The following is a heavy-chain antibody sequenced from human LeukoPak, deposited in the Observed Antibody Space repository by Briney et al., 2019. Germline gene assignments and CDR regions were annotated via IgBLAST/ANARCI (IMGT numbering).Heavy chain of an antibody. D-gene: IGHD6-13*01. J-gene: IGHJ4*02. CDR3: ARALYTSRSYLATFSPTNFDY. V-gene: IGHV1-2*02. CDR2: INPNTGGT. CDR1: GYIFTSYG. Sequence: ASVKVSCKASGYIFTSYGISWVRQAPGQGLEWMGWINPNTGGTNYAQKFQGRVTMTRDTSISTPYMELSWLRSDDTAVYYCARALYTSRSYLATFSPTNFDYWGQGTLVTVSS.